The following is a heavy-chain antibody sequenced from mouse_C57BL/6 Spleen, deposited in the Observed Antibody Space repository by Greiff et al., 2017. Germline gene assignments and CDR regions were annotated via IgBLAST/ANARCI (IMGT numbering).Heavy chain of an antibody. CDR2: FHPYNDDT. V-gene: IGHV1-47*01. D-gene: IGHD1-1*01. Sequence: VQLQESGAELVKPGASVKMSCKASGYTFTTYPIEWMKQNHGKSLEWIGNFHPYNDDTKYNEKFKGKATLTVEKSSSTVYLELSRVTSDDSAVYYCARGDYGSSYGYFDVWGTGTTVTVSS. CDR3: ARGDYGSSYGYFDV. CDR1: GYTFTTYP. J-gene: IGHJ1*03.